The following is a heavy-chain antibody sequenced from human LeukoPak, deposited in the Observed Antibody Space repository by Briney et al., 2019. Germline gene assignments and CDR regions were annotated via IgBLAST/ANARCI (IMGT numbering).Heavy chain of an antibody. CDR2: IFHSGYT. Sequence: SETLPLTCRVSGGSISSDYRSWIRQPPGKGLEWIGYIFHSGYTRYNPPLKSRVTISVGTSKYQFSLKLTSVTAADTAVYYYARDAYGYGVSGTWGQGTLVTVSS. CDR1: GGSISSDY. D-gene: IGHD5-18*01. J-gene: IGHJ5*02. V-gene: IGHV4-59*01. CDR3: ARDAYGYGVSGT.